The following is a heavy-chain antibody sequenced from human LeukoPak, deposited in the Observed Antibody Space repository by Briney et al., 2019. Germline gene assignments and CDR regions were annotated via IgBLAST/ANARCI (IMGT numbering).Heavy chain of an antibody. CDR1: GYSISSGYY. J-gene: IGHJ4*02. CDR3: ARGLGGSLDY. V-gene: IGHV4-38-2*02. Sequence: SETLSLTCTVSGYSISSGYYWGWIRQPPGKGLEWIGSIYHSGSTYYNPSLKSRVTISVDTSKNQFSLRLSSVTAADTAVYYCARGLGGSLDYWGQGTLVTVSS. D-gene: IGHD2-15*01. CDR2: IYHSGST.